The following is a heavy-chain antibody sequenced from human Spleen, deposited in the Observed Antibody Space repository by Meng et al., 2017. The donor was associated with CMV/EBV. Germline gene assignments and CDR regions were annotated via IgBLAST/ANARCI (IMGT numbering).Heavy chain of an antibody. Sequence: GESLKISCVASGITFNNAWMSWIRQAPGKGLEWVSVIYSGGRTFYAESVKGRFTISRDNSKNTLYLQMDSLRHEDTAFYHCVKEGIRDEWPRDFDYWGQGLLVTVSS. V-gene: IGHV3-66*02. CDR3: VKEGIRDEWPRDFDY. CDR1: GITFNNAW. J-gene: IGHJ4*02. D-gene: IGHD2-21*01. CDR2: IYSGGRT.